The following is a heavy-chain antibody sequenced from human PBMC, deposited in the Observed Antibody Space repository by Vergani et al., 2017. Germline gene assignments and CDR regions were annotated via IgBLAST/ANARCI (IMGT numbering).Heavy chain of an antibody. Sequence: QVQLVQSGAEVKKPGSSVKVSCKASGGTFSSYAISWVRQAPGQGLEWMGRIIPILGIANYAQKFQGRVTITADKSTSTAYMELISLRSEDTAVYYCARDGKNNWNSDAGFDIWGQGTMVTVSS. CDR2: IIPILGIA. V-gene: IGHV1-69*04. J-gene: IGHJ3*02. D-gene: IGHD1-7*01. CDR3: ARDGKNNWNSDAGFDI. CDR1: GGTFSSYA.